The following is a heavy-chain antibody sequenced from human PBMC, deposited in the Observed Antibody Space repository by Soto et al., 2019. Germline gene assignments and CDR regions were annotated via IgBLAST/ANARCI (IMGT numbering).Heavy chain of an antibody. J-gene: IGHJ4*02. D-gene: IGHD3-22*01. CDR1: GFSLSTTGLG. CDR3: AYYYSYNSVYRSLFDY. CDR2: MQYKYHK. V-gene: IGHV2-5*01. Sequence: QITLKESGPTLVKPTQTLTLTCSFSGFSLSTTGLGVGWIRQPPAKALEWLAVMQYKYHKRYNPSLSSRLTVAKDTSKNQVVLTMANLDPVDTATYFCAYYYSYNSVYRSLFDYWGQGTLVTI.